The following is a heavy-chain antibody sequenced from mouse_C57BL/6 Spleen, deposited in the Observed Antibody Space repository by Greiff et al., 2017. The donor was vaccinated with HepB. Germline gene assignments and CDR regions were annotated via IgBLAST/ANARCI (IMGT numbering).Heavy chain of an antibody. CDR1: GYTFTSYW. D-gene: IGHD1-1*01. J-gene: IGHJ4*01. V-gene: IGHV1-69*01. CDR2: IDPSDSYT. CDR3: ARGAPYYCGSRPYYAMDY. Sequence: VQLQQPGAELVMPGASVKLSCKASGYTFTSYWMHWVKQRPGQGLEWIGEIDPSDSYTNYNQKFKGKSTLTVDKSSSTAYMQLSSLTSEDSAVYYCARGAPYYCGSRPYYAMDYWGQGTSVTVSS.